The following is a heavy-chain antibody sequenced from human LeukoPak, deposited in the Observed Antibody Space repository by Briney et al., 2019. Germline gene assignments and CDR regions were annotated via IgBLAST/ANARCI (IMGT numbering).Heavy chain of an antibody. CDR1: GGSISTYY. V-gene: IGHV4-59*01. J-gene: IGHJ4*02. CDR2: IYHSGST. D-gene: IGHD5-18*01. CDR3: ATLDTAMVY. Sequence: SETLSLTCTVSGGSISTYYWNWIRQPPGKGLEWIGYIYHSGSTNYNPSLQSRVTISVDTSKNQFSLNLNSVTAADTAVYYCATLDTAMVYWGQGTLVTVSS.